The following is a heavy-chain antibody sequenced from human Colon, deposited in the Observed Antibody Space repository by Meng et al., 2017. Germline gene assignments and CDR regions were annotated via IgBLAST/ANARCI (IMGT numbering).Heavy chain of an antibody. Sequence: GGSLRLSCAASGFTFSSYAMHWVRQAPGKGLEWVAVISYDGSNEYYADSVKGRFTISRDNSKNTLYLQMNSLRTEDTAVYHCARGKYRSTDWGQGTLVTVSS. CDR2: ISYDGSNE. J-gene: IGHJ4*02. CDR1: GFTFSSYA. V-gene: IGHV3-30*01. D-gene: IGHD2-2*02. CDR3: ARGKYRSTD.